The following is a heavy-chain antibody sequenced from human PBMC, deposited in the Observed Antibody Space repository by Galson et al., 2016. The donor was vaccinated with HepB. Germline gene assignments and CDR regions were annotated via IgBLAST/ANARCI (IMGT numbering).Heavy chain of an antibody. J-gene: IGHJ4*02. D-gene: IGHD3-10*02. V-gene: IGHV3-30*03. Sequence: SLRLSCAASGFTFSSYGMHWVRQAPGRGLEWVAITSYDGSNKHYAESVKGRFTISRDNSKNTLYLQMNSLRVEDTAVYYCARRNEDCPPVGCSVDYWGQGTLVSVSS. CDR1: GFTFSSYG. CDR2: TSYDGSNK. CDR3: ARRNEDCPPVGCSVDY.